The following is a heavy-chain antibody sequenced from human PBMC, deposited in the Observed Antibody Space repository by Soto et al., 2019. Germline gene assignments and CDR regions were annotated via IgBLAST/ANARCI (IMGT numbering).Heavy chain of an antibody. CDR1: GYTFTSYG. CDR3: ARDTATAVGVIVVVLAPMAY. CDR2: ISAYNGNT. D-gene: IGHD2-15*01. V-gene: IGHV1-18*01. J-gene: IGHJ4*02. Sequence: ASVKVSCKASGYTFTSYGISWVRQAPGQGLEWMGWISAYNGNTNYAQKLQGRVTMTTDTSTSTAYMELRSLRSDDTAVYYCARDTATAVGVIVVVLAPMAYWGQGTLVTVSS.